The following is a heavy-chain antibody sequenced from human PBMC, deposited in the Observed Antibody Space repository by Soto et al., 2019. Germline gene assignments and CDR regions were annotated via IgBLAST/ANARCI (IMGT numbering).Heavy chain of an antibody. CDR2: VSTNNADT. V-gene: IGHV1-18*01. CDR3: ARALNTDSSAYYSFAF. J-gene: IGHJ4*02. D-gene: IGHD3-22*01. Sequence: QVQLVQSGPEVKMPGASVKVSCKTSGYTFTAYGLAWLRQAPGQRPEWMGWVSTNNADTNYAPKLQDRVTLTTDKSTTTTYMELRSLRADDTAIYYCARALNTDSSAYYSFAFWGQGTLVTVSS. CDR1: GYTFTAYG.